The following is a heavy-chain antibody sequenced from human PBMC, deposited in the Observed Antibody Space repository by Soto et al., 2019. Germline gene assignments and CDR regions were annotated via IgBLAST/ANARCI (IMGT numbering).Heavy chain of an antibody. Sequence: QVQLVQSGAEVKKPGSSVKVSCKASGGTFSSYAISWVRQAPGQGLEWMGGIIPIFGTANYAQKFQGRVXIXADXSTSTAYMELSSLRSEDTAVYYCASRRYYYGPFDYWGQGTLVTVSS. CDR1: GGTFSSYA. CDR2: IIPIFGTA. CDR3: ASRRYYYGPFDY. D-gene: IGHD3-10*01. V-gene: IGHV1-69*12. J-gene: IGHJ4*02.